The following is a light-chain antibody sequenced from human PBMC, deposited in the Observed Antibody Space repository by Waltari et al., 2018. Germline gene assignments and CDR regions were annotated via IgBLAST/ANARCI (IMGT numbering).Light chain of an antibody. Sequence: DIQMTQTQYYMCAYVGDTVTITCRACQSISTYLNCYQQSPGKAPKILIYAASSLHTGVPSRFSCSGSRTDFTLIISSLQPEDYATYYCQQRYNTLGLTFGGWTKVDIK. J-gene: IGKJ4*01. CDR1: QSISTY. V-gene: IGKV1-39*01. CDR2: AAS. CDR3: QQRYNTLGLT.